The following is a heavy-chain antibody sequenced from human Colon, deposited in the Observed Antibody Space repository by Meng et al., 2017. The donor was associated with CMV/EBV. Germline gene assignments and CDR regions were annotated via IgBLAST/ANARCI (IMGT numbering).Heavy chain of an antibody. Sequence: TTLKESCPTLVQPTQTLTLPCTFSGFSLSTSGMGVGWIRQPPGKALEWLGVIYWDDDKRYSPSLKSRLTITKDTSKNQVVLTMTNLDPLDTATYYCAHRPYGSGSYFFDYWGQGTLVTVSS. CDR1: GFSLSTSGMG. CDR2: IYWDDDK. J-gene: IGHJ4*02. V-gene: IGHV2-5*02. D-gene: IGHD3-10*01. CDR3: AHRPYGSGSYFFDY.